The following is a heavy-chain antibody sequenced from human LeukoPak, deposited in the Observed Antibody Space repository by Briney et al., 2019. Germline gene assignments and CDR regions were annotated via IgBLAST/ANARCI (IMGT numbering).Heavy chain of an antibody. Sequence: SETLSLTCTVSGYSISSGYYWSWIRQPPGKGLEWIGEINHSGSTNYNPSLKSRVTISVDTSKNQFSLKLSSVTAADTAAYYCARDWNYLYWGQGTLVTVSS. J-gene: IGHJ4*02. CDR3: ARDWNYLY. CDR2: INHSGST. D-gene: IGHD1-7*01. V-gene: IGHV4-38-2*02. CDR1: GYSISSGYY.